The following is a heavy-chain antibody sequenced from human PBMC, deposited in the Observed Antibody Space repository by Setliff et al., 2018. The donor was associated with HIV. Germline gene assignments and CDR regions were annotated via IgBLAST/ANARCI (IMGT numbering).Heavy chain of an antibody. V-gene: IGHV3-23*01. CDR1: GFTFRSYA. CDR3: AKSTGTSHASFSFEI. Sequence: GGPLRLSCAASGFTFRSYAMSWVRQAPGKGLEWVSGISGSGTSTYYADSVKGRFTISRDNSKNTLYLQMNSLRAEDTAVYYCAKSTGTSHASFSFEIWGQGTMVTVSS. CDR2: ISGSGTST. D-gene: IGHD3-3*01. J-gene: IGHJ3*02.